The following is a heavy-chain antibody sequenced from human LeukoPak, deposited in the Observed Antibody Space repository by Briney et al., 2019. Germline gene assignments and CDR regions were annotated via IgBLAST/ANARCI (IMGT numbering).Heavy chain of an antibody. Sequence: SETLSLTCTVSGGSISSSSYFWGWIRQPPGKGLEWIGSISYSGSTYYNPSLKSRVTISVGTSKNQFSLKLNSVPAADTAVYYCARSVNIVVEYYFDYWGQGTLVTVSS. J-gene: IGHJ4*02. D-gene: IGHD2-15*01. CDR1: GGSISSSSYF. CDR3: ARSVNIVVEYYFDY. V-gene: IGHV4-39*01. CDR2: ISYSGST.